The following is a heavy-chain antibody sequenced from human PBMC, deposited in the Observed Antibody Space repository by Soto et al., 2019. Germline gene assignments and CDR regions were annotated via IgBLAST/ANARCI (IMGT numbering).Heavy chain of an antibody. D-gene: IGHD2-15*01. CDR3: ARLILAFTEPFAY. J-gene: IGHJ4*02. V-gene: IGHV4-39*01. CDR1: GGSVRSSGYY. CDR2: LYSSGKT. Sequence: PSETLSLTCTVSGGSVRSSGYYWAWIRQPPGKGLEWIGSLYSSGKTYRNPSLKSRVTMSDDTSKNQLSLRLSSVTAADTAVYYCARLILAFTEPFAYWGQGTLVTVSS.